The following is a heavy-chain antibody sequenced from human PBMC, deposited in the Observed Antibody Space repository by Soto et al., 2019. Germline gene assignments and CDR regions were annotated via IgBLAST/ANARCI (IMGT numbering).Heavy chain of an antibody. V-gene: IGHV3-21*01. Sequence: GGSLRLSCAASGFTFSSYSMNWVRQAPGKGLEWVSSISSSSSYIYYADSVKGRFTISRDNAKNSLYLQMNSLRAEDTAVYYCAREGCTNGVCYTPPLDYWGQGTRVTVSS. J-gene: IGHJ4*02. CDR3: AREGCTNGVCYTPPLDY. D-gene: IGHD2-8*01. CDR1: GFTFSSYS. CDR2: ISSSSSYI.